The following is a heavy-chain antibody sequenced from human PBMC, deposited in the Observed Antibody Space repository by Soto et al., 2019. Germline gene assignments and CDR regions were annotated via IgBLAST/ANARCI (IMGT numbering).Heavy chain of an antibody. CDR3: ARELQAMGVFEY. CDR2: ISYSGST. J-gene: IGHJ4*02. CDR1: GGSISSYY. D-gene: IGHD5-18*01. Sequence: PSETLSLTCTVSGGSISSYYWSWIRQPPGKGLEWIGYISYSGSTNYNPSLKSRVTISVDTSKNQFSLKLSSVTAADTAVYYCARELQAMGVFEYWGQGNLVHVPS. V-gene: IGHV4-59*01.